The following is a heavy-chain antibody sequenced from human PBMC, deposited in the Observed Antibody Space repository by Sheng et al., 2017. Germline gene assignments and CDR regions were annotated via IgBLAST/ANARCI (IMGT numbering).Heavy chain of an antibody. CDR3: ARGPDYYDTPELSWFDP. V-gene: IGHV4-38-2*01. D-gene: IGHD3-22*01. Sequence: QVQLQESGPGLVKPSETLSLTCAVSGYSFSSGYYCGWIRQPPGKGLEWIGSIYHSGSTYYNPSLKSRVTISVDTSKNQFSLKLSSVTAADTAVYYCARGPDYYDTPELSWFDPWGQGTLVTVSS. CDR2: IYHSGST. CDR1: GYSFSSGYY. J-gene: IGHJ5*02.